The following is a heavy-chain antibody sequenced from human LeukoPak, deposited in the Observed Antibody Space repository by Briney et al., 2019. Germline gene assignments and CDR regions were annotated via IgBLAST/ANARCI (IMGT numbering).Heavy chain of an antibody. Sequence: GGSLRLSCAGSGFTFNNAWMIWVRQAPGKGLEWVGRIERTTDGGTTNYAAPVKGRFTISRDDSINTLYLQMNSLRAEDTAVYYCTTDLYDSTGPNPDYWGQRTLVTVSS. CDR1: GFTFNNAW. CDR2: IERTTDGGTT. V-gene: IGHV3-15*04. CDR3: TTDLYDSTGPNPDY. J-gene: IGHJ4*02. D-gene: IGHD3-22*01.